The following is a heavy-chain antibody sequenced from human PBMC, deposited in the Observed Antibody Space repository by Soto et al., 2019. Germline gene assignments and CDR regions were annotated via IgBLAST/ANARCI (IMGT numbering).Heavy chain of an antibody. Sequence: GSLRLSCAASGFTFSSYGMHWVRQAPGKGLEWVAVISYDGSNKYYADSVKGRFTISRDNSKNTLYLQMNSLRAEDTAVYYCAKSHPLLEIAESIAAAGKGYYYYGMDVWGQGTTVTVSS. CDR2: ISYDGSNK. CDR3: AKSHPLLEIAESIAAAGKGYYYYGMDV. J-gene: IGHJ6*02. V-gene: IGHV3-30*18. CDR1: GFTFSSYG. D-gene: IGHD6-13*01.